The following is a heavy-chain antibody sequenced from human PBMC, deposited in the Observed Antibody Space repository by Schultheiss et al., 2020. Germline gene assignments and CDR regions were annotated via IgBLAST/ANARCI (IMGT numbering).Heavy chain of an antibody. Sequence: SETLSLTCAVSGGSISSSNWWSWVRQPPGKGLEWIGEIYHSGSTNYNPSLKSRVTISVDKSKNQFSLKLSSVTAADTAVYYCARYHIAARRTLDYWGQGTLVTVSS. CDR2: IYHSGST. V-gene: IGHV4-4*02. D-gene: IGHD6-6*01. CDR1: GGSISSSNW. J-gene: IGHJ4*02. CDR3: ARYHIAARRTLDY.